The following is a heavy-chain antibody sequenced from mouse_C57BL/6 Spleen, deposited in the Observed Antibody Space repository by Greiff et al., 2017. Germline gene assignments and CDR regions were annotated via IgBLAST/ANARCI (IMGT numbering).Heavy chain of an antibody. CDR3: ARNPFTTVVATEYFDV. J-gene: IGHJ1*03. D-gene: IGHD1-1*01. CDR2: IYPRSGNT. CDR1: GYTFTSYG. Sequence: VNLVESGAELARPGASVKLSCKASGYTFTSYGISWVKQRTGQGLEWIGEIYPRSGNTYYNEKFKGKATLTADKSSSTAYMELRSLTSEDSAVYFCARNPFTTVVATEYFDVWGTGTTVTVSS. V-gene: IGHV1-81*01.